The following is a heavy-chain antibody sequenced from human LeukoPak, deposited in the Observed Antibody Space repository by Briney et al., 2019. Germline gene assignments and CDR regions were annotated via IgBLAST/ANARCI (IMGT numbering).Heavy chain of an antibody. CDR3: ARDYYDNGGDLKY. D-gene: IGHD3-16*01. J-gene: IGHJ4*02. V-gene: IGHV1-18*01. CDR2: ISAYNGNR. Sequence: ASVKVSCKTSGYTFINFGISWVRQAPGQGLEWMGWISAYNGNRDFVQKFQGRVTLTTDTSTSTAYMELRSLTSDDTAVYYCARDYYDNGGDLKYWGQGTLVTVSS. CDR1: GYTFINFG.